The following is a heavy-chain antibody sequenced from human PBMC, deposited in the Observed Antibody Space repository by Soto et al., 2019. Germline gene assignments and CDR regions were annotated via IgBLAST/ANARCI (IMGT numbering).Heavy chain of an antibody. CDR3: ARDRGSYGMDV. Sequence: QVQLQESGPRLVKPSQTLSLTCTVSGDSVSGGYYWSWVRQRPRKCLEWIGYVSPIGTPYYSPSLNSRGSISIDTSKNQLSLEVRSVTAADTAVYYCARDRGSYGMDVWGQGTTVTVSS. CDR2: VSPIGTP. V-gene: IGHV4-31*03. J-gene: IGHJ6*02. CDR1: GDSVSGGYY.